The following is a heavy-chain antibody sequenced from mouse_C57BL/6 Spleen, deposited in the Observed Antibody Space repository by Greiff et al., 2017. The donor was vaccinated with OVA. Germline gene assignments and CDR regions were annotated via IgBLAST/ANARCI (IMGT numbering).Heavy chain of an antibody. Sequence: VQGVESGAELARPGASVKLSCKASGYTFTSYGISWVKQRTGQGLEWIGEIYPRSGNTYYNEKFKGKATLTADKSSSTAYMELRSLTSEDSAVYFCATHYGSSYPWYFDVWGTGTTVTVSS. CDR2: IYPRSGNT. J-gene: IGHJ1*03. CDR1: GYTFTSYG. CDR3: ATHYGSSYPWYFDV. V-gene: IGHV1-81*01. D-gene: IGHD1-1*01.